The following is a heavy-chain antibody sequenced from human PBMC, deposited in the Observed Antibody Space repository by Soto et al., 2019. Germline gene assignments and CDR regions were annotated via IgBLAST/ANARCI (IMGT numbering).Heavy chain of an antibody. CDR1: GGSISSYY. CDR2: IYYSGST. CDR3: ARVGGYSYGLVDY. V-gene: IGHV4-59*01. Sequence: SETLSLTCTVSGGSISSYYWSWIRQPPGKGLEWIGYIYYSGSTNYNPSLKSRVTISVDTSKNQFSLKLSSVTAADTAVYYCARVGGYSYGLVDYWGQGTLVTVSS. J-gene: IGHJ4*02. D-gene: IGHD5-18*01.